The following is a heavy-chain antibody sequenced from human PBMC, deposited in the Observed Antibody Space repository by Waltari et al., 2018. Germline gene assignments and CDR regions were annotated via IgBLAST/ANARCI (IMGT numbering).Heavy chain of an antibody. V-gene: IGHV3-48*03. Sequence: EAQLVESGGGLVQPGGSLRLSCAASGFSFSSYERNWVRQAPGKGLEWMSYISDSDNSKFYAESVKGRFTVSRDNAKNSLHLEMNSLRAEDTATYYCVRDGLGSGRTRVDVWGQGTTVIVSS. CDR2: ISDSDNSK. CDR3: VRDGLGSGRTRVDV. J-gene: IGHJ6*02. D-gene: IGHD2-2*01. CDR1: GFSFSSYE.